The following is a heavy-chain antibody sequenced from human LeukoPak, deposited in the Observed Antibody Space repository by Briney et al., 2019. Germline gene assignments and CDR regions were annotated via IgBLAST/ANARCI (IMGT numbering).Heavy chain of an antibody. J-gene: IGHJ5*02. V-gene: IGHV1-8*01. D-gene: IGHD2-21*02. CDR3: ARDYSEYCGGNCYRSDP. CDR2: MNPNSGNT. Sequence: GASVKVSCKASGYTFTSYDINWVRQATGQGLEWMGWMNPNSGNTGYGQKFQGRVTMTRNTSISTAYMELSRLRSEETDVYYCARDYSEYCGGNCYRSDPWGQGTLVSVSS. CDR1: GYTFTSYD.